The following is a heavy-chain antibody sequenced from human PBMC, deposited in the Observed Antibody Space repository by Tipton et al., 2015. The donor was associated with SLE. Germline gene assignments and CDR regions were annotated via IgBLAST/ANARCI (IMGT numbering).Heavy chain of an antibody. CDR3: ARVIQWELSLDAFDI. CDR2: IYYSGST. Sequence: TLSLTCTVSGGSISSSSYYWGWIRQPPGKGLEWIGSIYYSGSTSYNPSLKSRVTISVDTSKNQFSLKLSSVTAADTAVYYCARVIQWELSLDAFDIWGQGTMVTVSS. CDR1: GGSISSSSYY. J-gene: IGHJ3*02. V-gene: IGHV4-39*07. D-gene: IGHD1-26*01.